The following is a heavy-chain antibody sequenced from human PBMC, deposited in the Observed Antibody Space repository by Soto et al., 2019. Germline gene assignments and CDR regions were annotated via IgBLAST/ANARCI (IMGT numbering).Heavy chain of an antibody. CDR2: ISYDGSDK. Sequence: QVQLVESGGGVVQPGRSLRLSCAASGFTFSSYGMHWVRQAPGKGLEWVAVISYDGSDKYYADSVKGRFTISRDNSKNTLYLQMNSLRAEDTAVYYCARDPNDHAYDYWGQGTLVTVSS. J-gene: IGHJ4*02. CDR1: GFTFSSYG. V-gene: IGHV3-33*08. D-gene: IGHD1-1*01. CDR3: ARDPNDHAYDY.